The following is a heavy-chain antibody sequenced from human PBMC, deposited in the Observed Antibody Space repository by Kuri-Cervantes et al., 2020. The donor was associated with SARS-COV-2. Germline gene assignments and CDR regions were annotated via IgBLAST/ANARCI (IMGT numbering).Heavy chain of an antibody. CDR3: AKGPVGATGAFDI. CDR2: ISGSGGST. CDR1: GFTFSSYA. V-gene: IGHV3-23*01. Sequence: GGSLRLSCAASGFTFSSYAMSWVRQAPGKGLEWVPAISGSGGSTYYADSVKGRFTISRDNSKNTLYLQINSLRAEDTAVYYCAKGPVGATGAFDIWGQGTMVTVSS. J-gene: IGHJ3*02. D-gene: IGHD1-26*01.